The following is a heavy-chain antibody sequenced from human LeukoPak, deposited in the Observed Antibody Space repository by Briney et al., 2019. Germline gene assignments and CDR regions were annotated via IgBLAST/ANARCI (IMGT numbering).Heavy chain of an antibody. V-gene: IGHV4-39*02. J-gene: IGHJ4*02. Sequence: SETLSLTCTVSGGSISSSSYYWGWIRQSPGKGLEWIGSIYHSGRSYYNPSLKSRVTISVDTSKNYFSLKLSSVTAADTAVYYCARDATMMGNYFNYWGQGTLVTVSS. D-gene: IGHD5-12*01. CDR3: ARDATMMGNYFNY. CDR2: IYHSGRS. CDR1: GGSISSSSYY.